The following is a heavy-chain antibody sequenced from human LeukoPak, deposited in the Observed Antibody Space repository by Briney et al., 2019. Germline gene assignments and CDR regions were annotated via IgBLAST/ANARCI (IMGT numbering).Heavy chain of an antibody. D-gene: IGHD5-18*01. J-gene: IGHJ4*02. V-gene: IGHV4-38-2*02. CDR2: INHSGST. Sequence: SETLSLTCTVSGYSISSGFYWSWIRQPPGKGLEWIGEINHSGSTNYNPSLKSRVTISVDTSKNQFSLKLSSVTAADTAVYYCARRPRLQLWLFDYWGQGTLVTVSS. CDR3: ARRPRLQLWLFDY. CDR1: GYSISSGFY.